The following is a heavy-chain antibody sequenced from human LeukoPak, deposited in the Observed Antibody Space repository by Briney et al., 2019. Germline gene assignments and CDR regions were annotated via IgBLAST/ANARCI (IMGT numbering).Heavy chain of an antibody. CDR1: GGSISSYY. J-gene: IGHJ4*02. CDR2: VYSSGST. CDR3: ARMISVANFDF. D-gene: IGHD3/OR15-3a*01. V-gene: IGHV4-59*01. Sequence: SETLSLTCTVSGGSISSYYWTWLRQPPGKGLEWIGNVYSSGSTNYNPSLKSRVTLSVDTSKNQFSLKLNSLTAADTAVYYCARMISVANFDFWGQGTLVAVSS.